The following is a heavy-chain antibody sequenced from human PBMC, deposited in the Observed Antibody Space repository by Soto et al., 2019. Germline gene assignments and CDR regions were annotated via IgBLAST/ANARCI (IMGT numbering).Heavy chain of an antibody. V-gene: IGHV3-21*01. CDR2: ISSSSSCI. D-gene: IGHD2-15*01. CDR3: ARLQGYCSGGSCYPRQAFDI. Sequence: PGGSLRLSCAASGVTFSSYSMNWVRQAPGKGLEWVSSISSSSSCIYYADSVKGRFTISRDNAKNSLYLQMNSLRAEDTAVYYCARLQGYCSGGSCYPRQAFDIWGQGTMVTVSS. CDR1: GVTFSSYS. J-gene: IGHJ3*02.